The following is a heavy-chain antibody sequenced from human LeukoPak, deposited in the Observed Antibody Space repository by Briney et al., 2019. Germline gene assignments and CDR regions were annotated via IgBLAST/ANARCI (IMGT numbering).Heavy chain of an antibody. J-gene: IGHJ4*02. CDR1: GYTFTGYY. V-gene: IGHV1-2*02. D-gene: IGHD3-10*01. CDR2: INPNSGGT. Sequence: APVKVSCTASGYTFTGYYMHWVRQAPGQGLEWMGWINPNSGGTNYAQKFQGRVTMTRDTSISTAYMELSRLRSDDTAVYYCARDRMVRGVIINHLGYWGQGTLVTVSS. CDR3: ARDRMVRGVIINHLGY.